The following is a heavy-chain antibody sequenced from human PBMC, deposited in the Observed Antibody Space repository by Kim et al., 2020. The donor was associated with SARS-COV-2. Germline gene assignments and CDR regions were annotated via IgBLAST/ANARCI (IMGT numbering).Heavy chain of an antibody. J-gene: IGHJ6*02. V-gene: IGHV1-18*04. Sequence: ASVKVSCKASGYTFTSYGISWVRQAPGQGLEWMGWISAYNGNTNYAQKLQGRVTMTTDTSTSTAYMELRSLRSDDTAVYYCARDSWKSSGWYGFYYYYVMDVWGQGTTVTVSS. CDR2: ISAYNGNT. CDR1: GYTFTSYG. D-gene: IGHD6-19*01. CDR3: ARDSWKSSGWYGFYYYYVMDV.